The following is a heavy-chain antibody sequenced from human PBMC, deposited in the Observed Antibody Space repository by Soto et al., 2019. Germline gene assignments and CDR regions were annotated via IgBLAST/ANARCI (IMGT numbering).Heavy chain of an antibody. D-gene: IGHD6-19*01. CDR2: ISYSGST. Sequence: PSETLSLTCTVSGGSISSDSYYWGWIRQSPEKGLEWIASISYSGSTYYNPTLKSRLIISVDTSKSQFSLKLSPVTAADTAVYYCVSFSEWLPPYYFVYWGQGILVNVFS. CDR1: GGSISSDSYY. J-gene: IGHJ4*02. CDR3: VSFSEWLPPYYFVY. V-gene: IGHV4-39*01.